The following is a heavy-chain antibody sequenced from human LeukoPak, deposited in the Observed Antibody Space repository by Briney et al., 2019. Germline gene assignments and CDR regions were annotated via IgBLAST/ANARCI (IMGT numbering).Heavy chain of an antibody. Sequence: GEFLKISCKGSGYSLTSYWISWVRQMPGKGLEWMGRIDPSDSYTNYSPSFQGHVTISADKSISTAYLQWSSLKASDTAMYYCARLTPHLPGSVDPWGQGTLVTVSS. CDR2: IDPSDSYT. CDR1: GYSLTSYW. J-gene: IGHJ5*02. V-gene: IGHV5-10-1*01. D-gene: IGHD2-15*01. CDR3: ARLTPHLPGSVDP.